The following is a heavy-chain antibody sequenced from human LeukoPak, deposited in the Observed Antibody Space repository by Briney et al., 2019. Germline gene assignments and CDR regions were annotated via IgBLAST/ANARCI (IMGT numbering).Heavy chain of an antibody. CDR2: LHFSGNT. Sequence: SETLSLTCTVSGYSITNAYYWAWIRQPPGKGLEWIGSLHFSGNTYYNPSLKSRVTILVDASKNHFSLKLSSLTAADTAVYYCARGFCSGGICGFDYWGQGTLVTVSS. D-gene: IGHD2-15*01. CDR1: GYSITNAYY. V-gene: IGHV4-38-2*02. J-gene: IGHJ4*02. CDR3: ARGFCSGGICGFDY.